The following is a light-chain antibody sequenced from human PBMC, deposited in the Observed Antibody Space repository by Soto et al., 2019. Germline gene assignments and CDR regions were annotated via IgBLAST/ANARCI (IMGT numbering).Light chain of an antibody. J-gene: IGKJ1*01. V-gene: IGKV1-39*01. CDR1: QSININ. CDR2: AAS. Sequence: DIQMTQSPSSLSATVGDRVTTTCRASQSININLNWYQQKPGKAPKILIYAASSLQSGVPSRFSGSGSGTDFTLTISSLQPEDFATFYCQEFYTTSRTFGQGTKVEIK. CDR3: QEFYTTSRT.